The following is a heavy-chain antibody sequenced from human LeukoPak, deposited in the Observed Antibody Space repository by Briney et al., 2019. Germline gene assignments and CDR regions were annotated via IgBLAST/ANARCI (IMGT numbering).Heavy chain of an antibody. CDR2: IYYDGSNK. Sequence: GRSLRLSCAASRFMFSNYGMHWVRQASGKGLEWVAIIYYDGSNKYYADSVKGRFTISRDNSKNMLYLQMNSLRAEDTAVYYCASGRRSGSYSYYFDYWGQGTLVTVSS. J-gene: IGHJ4*02. CDR1: RFMFSNYG. V-gene: IGHV3-33*01. D-gene: IGHD3-10*01. CDR3: ASGRRSGSYSYYFDY.